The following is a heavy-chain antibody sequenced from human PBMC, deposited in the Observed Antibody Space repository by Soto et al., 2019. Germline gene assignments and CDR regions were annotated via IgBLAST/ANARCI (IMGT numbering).Heavy chain of an antibody. CDR1: GASITTGHW. Sequence: SETLSPTCDVSGASITTGHWWTWVRQSQGKGLEWVGEIYQSGITNYNPSLTSRLSISMDQSKNQFSLKLTSVTAADTALYFCARGFSVSDNYDNDRIYFCYGFNVWGQGTTVTVSS. CDR3: ARGFSVSDNYDNDRIYFCYGFNV. V-gene: IGHV4-4*02. CDR2: IYQSGIT. D-gene: IGHD3-16*01. J-gene: IGHJ6*02.